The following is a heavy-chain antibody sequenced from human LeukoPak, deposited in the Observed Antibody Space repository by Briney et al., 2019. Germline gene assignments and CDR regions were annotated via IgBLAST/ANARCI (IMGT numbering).Heavy chain of an antibody. CDR2: INYNGRDK. D-gene: IGHD2/OR15-2a*01. J-gene: IGHJ4*02. CDR1: GFTFSSFG. V-gene: IGHV3-30*02. Sequence: PGGSLRLSCAASGFTFSSFGMHWVRQAPGPGLEWVSFINYNGRDKYYADSVKGRFTISRDSSKNTLSLQMNSLRAEDTAVYFCAKDSPTYYADSWGQGTLVTVS. CDR3: AKDSPTYYADS.